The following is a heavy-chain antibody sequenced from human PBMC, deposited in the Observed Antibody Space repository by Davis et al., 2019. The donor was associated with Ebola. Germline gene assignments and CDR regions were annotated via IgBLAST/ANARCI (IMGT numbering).Heavy chain of an antibody. J-gene: IGHJ4*02. V-gene: IGHV4-31*03. Sequence: PSETLSLTCSVSGASISTGDYYWIWIRQHQGKGLEWIGSVYHTGLTYYNPSLKSRVTISVDTSTAQFTLTLNSVTAADTAIYYCARGGPVVTATRFDDWGQGMLVTVSS. CDR3: ARGGPVVTATRFDD. D-gene: IGHD2-21*02. CDR2: VYHTGLT. CDR1: GASISTGDYY.